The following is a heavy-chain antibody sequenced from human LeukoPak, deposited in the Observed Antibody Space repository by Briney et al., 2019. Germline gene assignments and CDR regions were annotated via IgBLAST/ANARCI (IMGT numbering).Heavy chain of an antibody. Sequence: SSETPSLTCTVSGGSISSYYWSWIRQPPGKGLEWIGYMHYSGSTNYNPSLRSRVTISVDTSKNQFSLKLSSVTAADTAVYYCARDKAGYGDYFDYWDQGTLVTVSS. CDR3: ARDKAGYGDYFDY. D-gene: IGHD5-18*01. CDR1: GGSISSYY. J-gene: IGHJ4*02. V-gene: IGHV4-59*01. CDR2: MHYSGST.